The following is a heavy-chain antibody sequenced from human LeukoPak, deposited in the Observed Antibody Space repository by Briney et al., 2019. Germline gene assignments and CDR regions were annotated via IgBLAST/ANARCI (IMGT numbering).Heavy chain of an antibody. CDR3: AKRYTSGWYQYYFDC. D-gene: IGHD6-13*01. CDR1: GFTFSSFA. V-gene: IGHV3-23*01. CDR2: ISGSGINT. Sequence: HSGGSLRLSCAASGFTFSSFAMGWVRQAPGKGLEWVSGISGSGINTYYADSVEGRFTISRDNSKGTLYLQMNSLRAEDTAVYYCAKRYTSGWYQYYFDCWGQGTLVTVSS. J-gene: IGHJ4*02.